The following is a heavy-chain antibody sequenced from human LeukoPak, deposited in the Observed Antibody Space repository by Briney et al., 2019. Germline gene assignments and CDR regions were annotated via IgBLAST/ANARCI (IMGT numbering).Heavy chain of an antibody. D-gene: IGHD3-22*01. J-gene: IGHJ4*02. V-gene: IGHV3-66*01. Sequence: GGSLRLSCAASGFTVSSNYMSWVRQAPGKGLEWVSVIYSGGSTYYADSVKGRFTISRDNSKNTLYLQMNSLRAEDTAVYYCASYARVTMMVGYKETRYYFDYWGQGTLVTVSS. CDR2: IYSGGST. CDR1: GFTVSSNY. CDR3: ASYARVTMMVGYKETRYYFDY.